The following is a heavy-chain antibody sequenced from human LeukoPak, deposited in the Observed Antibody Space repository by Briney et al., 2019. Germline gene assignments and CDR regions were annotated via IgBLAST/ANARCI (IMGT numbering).Heavy chain of an antibody. V-gene: IGHV1-2*02. CDR1: GNTFAGHN. Sequence: ASVKVSCKAPGNTFAGHNIHWMRQAPGPGLELMGWINPDRGGTDYARQFQGRVTMTSDTSIRAAYMELSSLVSEDSAVYFCAISIQAAAIPAFDYWGQGTLVTVSS. J-gene: IGHJ4*02. CDR2: INPDRGGT. D-gene: IGHD6-25*01. CDR3: AISIQAAAIPAFDY.